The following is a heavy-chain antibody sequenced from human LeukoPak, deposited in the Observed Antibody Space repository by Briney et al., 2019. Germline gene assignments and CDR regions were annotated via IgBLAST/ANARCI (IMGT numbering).Heavy chain of an antibody. CDR1: GFTFSSYA. CDR3: ARDQSITMVRGVPAGSDY. D-gene: IGHD3-10*01. Sequence: GGSLRLSCAASGFTFSSYAMSWVRQAPGKGLEWVSYISSSGSTIYYADSVKGRFTISRDNAKNSLYLQMNSLRAEDTAVYYCARDQSITMVRGVPAGSDYWGQGTLVTVSS. V-gene: IGHV3-48*04. CDR2: ISSSGSTI. J-gene: IGHJ4*02.